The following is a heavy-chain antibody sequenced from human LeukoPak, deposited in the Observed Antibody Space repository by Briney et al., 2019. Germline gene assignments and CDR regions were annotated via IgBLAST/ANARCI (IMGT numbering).Heavy chain of an antibody. V-gene: IGHV1-8*01. Sequence: ASVKVSCKASGYTFTSYDINWVRQATGQGLEWMGWMNPNSGNTGYAQKFQGRVTMTRNTSISTAYMGLSSLRSEDTAVYYCARGRRLRYSSGYYYYMDVWGKGTTVTVSS. CDR1: GYTFTSYD. J-gene: IGHJ6*03. CDR2: MNPNSGNT. D-gene: IGHD2-15*01. CDR3: ARGRRLRYSSGYYYYMDV.